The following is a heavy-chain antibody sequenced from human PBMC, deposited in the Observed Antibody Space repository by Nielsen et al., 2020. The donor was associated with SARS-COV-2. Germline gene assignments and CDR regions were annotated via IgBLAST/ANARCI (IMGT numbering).Heavy chain of an antibody. Sequence: SETLSLTCSVSGYSISRGYYWGWIRQAPAKGLEWIGNMFHNGRTYYNPSPKSRVTMSVDTSQNQFSLKMTSVTAADTAVYYCAVYSQYTSSLNWFDPWGHGVLVTVSS. CDR3: AVYSQYTSSLNWFDP. D-gene: IGHD6-13*01. CDR2: MFHNGRT. V-gene: IGHV4-38-2*01. CDR1: GYSISRGYY. J-gene: IGHJ5*02.